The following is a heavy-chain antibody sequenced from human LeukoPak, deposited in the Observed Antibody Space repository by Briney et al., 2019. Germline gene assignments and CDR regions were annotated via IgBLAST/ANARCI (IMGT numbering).Heavy chain of an antibody. V-gene: IGHV3-74*01. CDR1: GFTFSSSR. J-gene: IGHJ4*02. CDR3: ARDRGYSFDY. CDR2: INSDGSTT. Sequence: GGSLRLSCAASGFTFSSSRMHWVRQGPGKGLVWVAHINSDGSTTTYADFVKGRLTISRDNAQNTVYLQMNSLGAEDTAVYYCARDRGYSFDYWGQGTLVTVSS. D-gene: IGHD6-13*01.